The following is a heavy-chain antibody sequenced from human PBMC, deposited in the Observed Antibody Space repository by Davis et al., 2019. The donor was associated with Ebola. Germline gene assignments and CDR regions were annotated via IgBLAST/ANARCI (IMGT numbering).Heavy chain of an antibody. J-gene: IGHJ4*02. CDR2: IFPGDSDT. CDR1: GYSFTSYW. CDR3: ARGPPVVGRGIFDY. D-gene: IGHD2-2*01. Sequence: GESLKISCKGSGYSFTSYWIVWVRQMPGKGLECMGIIFPGDSDTRYSPSFQGQVTISADKSISTAYLQWSSLKASDTAMYYCARGPPVVGRGIFDYWGQGTLVTVSS. V-gene: IGHV5-51*01.